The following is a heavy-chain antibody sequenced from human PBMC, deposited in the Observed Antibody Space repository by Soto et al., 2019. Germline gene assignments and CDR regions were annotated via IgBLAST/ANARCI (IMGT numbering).Heavy chain of an antibody. D-gene: IGHD3-10*01. V-gene: IGHV1-2*04. CDR2: INPKSGGT. CDR3: ARDRGGRVPGASFYFSGMDV. Sequence: ASVKVSCKASGYSFTDYHIHWVRQAPGQGLEWLGRINPKSGGTSTAQKFQGWVTMTTDTSISTAYMEVASLRFGDTAVYYCARDRGGRVPGASFYFSGMDVWGQGSTVTVSS. CDR1: GYSFTDYH. J-gene: IGHJ6*02.